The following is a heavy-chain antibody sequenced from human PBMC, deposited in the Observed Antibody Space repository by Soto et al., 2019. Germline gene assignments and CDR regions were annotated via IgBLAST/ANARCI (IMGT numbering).Heavy chain of an antibody. CDR2: IYHSGST. CDR1: GGSISDSNW. J-gene: IGHJ4*02. D-gene: IGHD3-3*01. V-gene: IGHV4-4*02. Sequence: SETLSLTCAVSGGSISDSNWGNWVRQPPGKGLEWIGEIYHSGSTNYNPSLKSRVTISVDKSKNQFSLNLSSVTAADTAVYYCARTGGGYYGDYFDYWGQGILVTVSS. CDR3: ARTGGGYYGDYFDY.